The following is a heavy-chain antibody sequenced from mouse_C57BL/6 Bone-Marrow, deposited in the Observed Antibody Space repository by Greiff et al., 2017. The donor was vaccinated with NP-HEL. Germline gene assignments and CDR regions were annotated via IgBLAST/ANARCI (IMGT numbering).Heavy chain of an antibody. CDR1: GYSITSGYY. CDR3: ARGGLLRGAY. D-gene: IGHD2-3*01. V-gene: IGHV3-6*01. CDR2: ISYDGSN. Sequence: EVQLQESGPGLVKPSQSLSLTCSVTGYSITSGYYWNWIRQFPGNKLEWMGYISYDGSNNYNPSLKNRISITRDTSKNQFFLKLNSVTTEDTATYYCARGGLLRGAYWGQGTLVTVSA. J-gene: IGHJ3*01.